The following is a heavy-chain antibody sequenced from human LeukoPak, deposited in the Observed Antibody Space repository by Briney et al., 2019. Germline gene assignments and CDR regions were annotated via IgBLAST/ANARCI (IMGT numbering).Heavy chain of an antibody. CDR2: MNPNSGNT. Sequence: GASVKVSCKASGYTFTSYDINWVRQATGQGLEWMGWMNPNSGNTGYAQKFQGRVTMTRNTSISTAYMELGSLRSEDTAVYYCARASGYYYYYYYGMDVWGQGTTVTVSS. D-gene: IGHD3-10*01. V-gene: IGHV1-8*01. CDR3: ARASGYYYYYYYGMDV. J-gene: IGHJ6*02. CDR1: GYTFTSYD.